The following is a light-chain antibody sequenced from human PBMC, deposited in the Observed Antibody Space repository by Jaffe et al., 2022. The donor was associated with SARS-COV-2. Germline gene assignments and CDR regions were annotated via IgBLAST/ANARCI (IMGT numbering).Light chain of an antibody. CDR2: GAS. V-gene: IGKV3-20*01. J-gene: IGKJ2*01. Sequence: EIVLTQSPGTLSLSPGEGATLSCRASQSVSASYLAWYQEKPGQAPRLLIYGASNRATAIPDRFSGSGFGTDFTLTITRLEPEDFAVYYCQQYGSSPYTFGQGTKLEIK. CDR1: QSVSASY. CDR3: QQYGSSPYT.